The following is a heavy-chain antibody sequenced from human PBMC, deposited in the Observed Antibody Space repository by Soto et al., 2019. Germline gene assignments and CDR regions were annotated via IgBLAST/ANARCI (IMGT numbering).Heavy chain of an antibody. J-gene: IGHJ6*02. Sequence: PSETLSLTCTVSGASVNSGNYYWSWIRQPPGKGLEGIGYIYYSGSNNYNPSLKSRVTISLDTSKNQFSLNLSSVTAADTAVYFCARDRAAAIGYYYYYGMDVWGQGTTVTVSS. D-gene: IGHD2-2*01. CDR1: GASVNSGNYY. V-gene: IGHV4-61*01. CDR3: ARDRAAAIGYYYYYGMDV. CDR2: IYYSGSN.